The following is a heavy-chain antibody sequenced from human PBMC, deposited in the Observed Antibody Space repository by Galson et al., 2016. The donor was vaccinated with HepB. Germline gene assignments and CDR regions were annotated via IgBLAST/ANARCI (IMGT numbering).Heavy chain of an antibody. Sequence: SVKVSCKASGYTFSGYYMHWVRQAPGQGLEWMGWINPNSGGTNYAQKFQGRVTMTRDTSFSTAYMELSRLRSDDTAVYYCARDRYNGSGRGMDVWGRGTTVTVSS. D-gene: IGHD3-10*01. CDR3: ARDRYNGSGRGMDV. J-gene: IGHJ6*04. CDR2: INPNSGGT. V-gene: IGHV1-2*02. CDR1: GYTFSGYY.